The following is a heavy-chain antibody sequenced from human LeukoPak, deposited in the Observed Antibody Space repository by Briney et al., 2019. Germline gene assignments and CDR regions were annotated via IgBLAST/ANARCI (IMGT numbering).Heavy chain of an antibody. CDR1: GYIFISYG. Sequence: ASVKVSCKASGYIFISYGISWVRQAPGQGLEWMGWISAYNGNTNYAQKFQGRVTMTTDTSTSTAYMELTTLRSDDTAVYYCARIGFIRNYDFWSGYPNYFDYWGQGTLVTVSS. CDR2: ISAYNGNT. D-gene: IGHD3-3*01. J-gene: IGHJ4*02. CDR3: ARIGFIRNYDFWSGYPNYFDY. V-gene: IGHV1-18*01.